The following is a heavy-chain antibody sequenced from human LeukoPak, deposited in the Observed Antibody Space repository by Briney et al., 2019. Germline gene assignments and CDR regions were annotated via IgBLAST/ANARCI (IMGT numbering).Heavy chain of an antibody. D-gene: IGHD3-22*01. CDR1: GFTFSNYN. V-gene: IGHV3-48*01. CDR3: ARDRYYDSSGYYGTGLYYYGMDV. J-gene: IGHJ6*02. Sequence: PGGSLRLSCTTSGFTFSNYNMNWVRQAPGKGLEWVSYISSTSTTMYYADSVKGRFTISRDNSKNTLSLQMNSLRAEDTAVYYCARDRYYDSSGYYGTGLYYYGMDVWGQGTTVTVSS. CDR2: ISSTSTTM.